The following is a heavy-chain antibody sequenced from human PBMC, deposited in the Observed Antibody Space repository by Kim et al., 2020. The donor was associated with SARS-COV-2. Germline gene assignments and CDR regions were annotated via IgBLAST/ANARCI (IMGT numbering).Heavy chain of an antibody. V-gene: IGHV4-59*13. D-gene: IGHD3-3*01. CDR2: IYYSGST. CDR1: GGSISSYY. CDR3: ARGNLYYDFWSGYYTATDYYGMDV. Sequence: SETLSLTCTVSGGSISSYYWSWIRQPPGKGLEWIGYIYYSGSTNYNPSLKSRVTISVDTSKNQFSLKLSSVTAADTAVYYCARGNLYYDFWSGYYTATDYYGMDVWGQGTTVTVSS. J-gene: IGHJ6*02.